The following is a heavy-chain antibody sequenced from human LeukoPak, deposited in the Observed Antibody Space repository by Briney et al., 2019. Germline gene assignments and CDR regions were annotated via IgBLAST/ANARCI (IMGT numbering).Heavy chain of an antibody. D-gene: IGHD1-26*01. CDR2: IYYSGST. J-gene: IGHJ4*02. CDR3: ARLSGSYFHY. CDR1: GGSISSSSYY. V-gene: IGHV4-39*07. Sequence: PSETLSLTCTVSGGSISSSSYYWGWIRQPPGKGLEWIGSIYYSGSTYYNPSLKSRVTISLDTSKSQFSLKLSSVTAADTAVYYCARLSGSYFHYWGQGTLVTVSS.